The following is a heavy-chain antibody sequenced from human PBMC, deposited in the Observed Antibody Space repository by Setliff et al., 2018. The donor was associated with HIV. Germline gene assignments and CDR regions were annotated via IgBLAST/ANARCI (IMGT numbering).Heavy chain of an antibody. CDR2: TSSDHNT. CDR3: AKTYYYDSSGYYYFDS. D-gene: IGHD3-22*01. Sequence: PGGSLRLSCAASGFTFSSFVMTWVRQAPGKGLEWVSTTSSDHNTYYPDSVRGRFTVSRDNSKNTLYLQMNSLRAEDTAVYYCAKTYYYDSSGYYYFDSWGQGTLVTVSS. J-gene: IGHJ4*02. CDR1: GFTFSSFV. V-gene: IGHV3-23*01.